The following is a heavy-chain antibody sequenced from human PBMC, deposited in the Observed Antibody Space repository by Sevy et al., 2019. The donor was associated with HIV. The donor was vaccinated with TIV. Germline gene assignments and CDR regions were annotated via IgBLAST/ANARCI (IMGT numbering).Heavy chain of an antibody. V-gene: IGHV3-43*01. J-gene: IGHJ4*02. CDR1: GFTFDDYT. CDR2: TRGKNT. D-gene: IGHD1-1*01. Sequence: GGSLRLSCATSGFTFDDYTIHWVRQAPGRGLEWVALTRGKNTYYADSVEGRFTISRDNSKNSLYLQMNSLRNEDTALYFCAKEMGTIYFDNWGQGTLVTVSS. CDR3: AKEMGTIYFDN.